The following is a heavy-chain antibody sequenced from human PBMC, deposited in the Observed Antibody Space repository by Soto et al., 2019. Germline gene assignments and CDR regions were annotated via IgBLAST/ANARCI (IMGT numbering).Heavy chain of an antibody. CDR3: ARGRQWLDD. CDR1: GGSISGYY. J-gene: IGHJ4*02. D-gene: IGHD6-19*01. V-gene: IGHV4-59*01. Sequence: QVQLQESGPGLVKPSETLSLTCTVSGGSISGYYWSWIRQPPGKGLEGIWYVYYSGSTNYNPSLKSRVTISVATSKNQFSLELNSVTAADTAVYYCARGRQWLDDWGQGTLVTVSS. CDR2: VYYSGST.